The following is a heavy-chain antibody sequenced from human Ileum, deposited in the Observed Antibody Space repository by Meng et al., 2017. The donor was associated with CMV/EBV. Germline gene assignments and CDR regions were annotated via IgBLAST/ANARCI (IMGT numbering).Heavy chain of an antibody. D-gene: IGHD2-15*01. CDR1: GYRFTKSS. CDR3: ARDLVVAAPLYDS. CDR2: INTDTGKP. J-gene: IGHJ4*02. V-gene: IGHV7-4-1*02. Sequence: QVQLVQSGSELRKPGASVNISCKASGYRFTKSSLNWLRQAPGQGLEWVGSINTDTGKPKYAQGFTGRFVFSLDTSVSTAFLQINSLKADDTATYYCARDLVVAAPLYDSWGQGTLVTVSS.